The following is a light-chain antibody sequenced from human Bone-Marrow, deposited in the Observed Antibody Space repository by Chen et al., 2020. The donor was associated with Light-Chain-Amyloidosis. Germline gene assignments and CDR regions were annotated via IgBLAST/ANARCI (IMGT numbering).Light chain of an antibody. Sequence: SYDLPHPPSLSASPGQTARLPCSGDDLPTKYAYWYQQKPGQAPVLVIHRDTERPSGISERFSGSSSGTTATLTISGVQAEDEADYHCQSADSSGTYEVIFGGGTKLTVL. CDR3: QSADSSGTYEVI. V-gene: IGLV3-25*03. CDR2: RDT. J-gene: IGLJ2*01. CDR1: DLPTKY.